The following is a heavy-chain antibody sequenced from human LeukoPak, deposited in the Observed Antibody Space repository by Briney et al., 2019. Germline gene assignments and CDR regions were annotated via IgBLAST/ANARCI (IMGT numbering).Heavy chain of an antibody. Sequence: PGGSLRLSCAASGFTFSDYYMSWIRQAPGKGLEWVSYISSSGSTIYYADSVKGRFTISRDNAKNSLYLQMNSLRAEDTAVYYCARARYCSSTSCLFDPWGQGTLVTVSS. J-gene: IGHJ5*02. D-gene: IGHD2-2*01. CDR3: ARARYCSSTSCLFDP. V-gene: IGHV3-11*01. CDR2: ISSSGSTI. CDR1: GFTFSDYY.